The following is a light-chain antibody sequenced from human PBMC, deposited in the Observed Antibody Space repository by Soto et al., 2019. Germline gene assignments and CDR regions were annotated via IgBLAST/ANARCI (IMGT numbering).Light chain of an antibody. CDR2: DVD. V-gene: IGLV2-14*01. Sequence: QSALTQPASVSGSPGQSITISCTGTNYVSWYQQHPGKAPKLMIYDVDNRPSGVSNRFSGSKSGNTASLTISGLQAEDEADYYCSSYTSSSFYVFGTGTKLTVL. CDR3: SSYTSSSFYV. CDR1: NY. J-gene: IGLJ1*01.